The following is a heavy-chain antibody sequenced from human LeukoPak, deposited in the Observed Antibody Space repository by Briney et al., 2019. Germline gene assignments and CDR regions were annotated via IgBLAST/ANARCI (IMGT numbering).Heavy chain of an antibody. Sequence: SVKVSCKASGGTFSSYAISWVRQAPGQGLEWMGGIIPIFGTANYAQKFQGRVTITADESTSTAYMELSSLRSEDTAVYYCAREDVDTDPMGFDPWGQGTLVTVSS. CDR3: AREDVDTDPMGFDP. V-gene: IGHV1-69*13. CDR1: GGTFSSYA. CDR2: IIPIFGTA. J-gene: IGHJ5*02. D-gene: IGHD5-18*01.